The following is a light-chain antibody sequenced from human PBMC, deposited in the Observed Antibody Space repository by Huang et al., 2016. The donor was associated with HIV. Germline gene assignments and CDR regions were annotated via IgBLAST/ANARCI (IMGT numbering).Light chain of an antibody. Sequence: EIVLTQSPATLSLSPGERATLSCRASQSVSSYLAWYHKKPGQAPRLLLYDASNRDTGIPARFSGSGSGTDFTLTISSLEPEDFAVYYCQQRSNWLTFGGGTKVEIK. CDR1: QSVSSY. CDR2: DAS. CDR3: QQRSNWLT. V-gene: IGKV3-11*01. J-gene: IGKJ4*01.